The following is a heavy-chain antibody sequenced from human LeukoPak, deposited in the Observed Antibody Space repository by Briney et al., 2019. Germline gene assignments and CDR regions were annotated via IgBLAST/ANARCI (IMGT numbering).Heavy chain of an antibody. CDR2: INSDGSST. V-gene: IGHV3-74*01. CDR3: VRDQDYYGSGSGYYYYYGMDV. J-gene: IGHJ6*02. CDR1: GFTFSSYW. Sequence: GGSLRLSCAASGFTFSSYWMHWVRQAPGKGLVWVSRINSDGSSTSYADSVKGRFTISRDNAKNTLYLQMNSLRAEDTAVYYCVRDQDYYGSGSGYYYYYGMDVWGQGTLVTVSS. D-gene: IGHD3-10*01.